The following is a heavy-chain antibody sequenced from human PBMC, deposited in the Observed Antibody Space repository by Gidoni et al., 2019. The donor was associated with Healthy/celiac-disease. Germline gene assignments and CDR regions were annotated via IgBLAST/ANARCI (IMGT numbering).Heavy chain of an antibody. CDR3: ARVRRYSSSHNDY. Sequence: QVQLVESCGGVVQPGRSLRLSCSASGCTFSSYAMHWVRQAPGKGLEWVAVISHDGSNKYYADSVKGRFTISRDNSKNPLYLKMNSLRAEATAVYYCARVRRYSSSHNDYWGQGTLVTVSS. J-gene: IGHJ4*02. D-gene: IGHD6-13*01. V-gene: IGHV3-30-3*01. CDR2: ISHDGSNK. CDR1: GCTFSSYA.